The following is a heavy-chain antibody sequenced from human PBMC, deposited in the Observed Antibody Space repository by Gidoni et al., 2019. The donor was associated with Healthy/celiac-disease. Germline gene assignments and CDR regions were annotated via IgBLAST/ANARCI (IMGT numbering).Heavy chain of an antibody. J-gene: IGHJ4*02. CDR3: ARGYDYFDY. Sequence: EVQLVESGGGLVQTVGSLRLSCAASGFTSGFTFSTYNMNWVRQAPGKGLEWVSYISSSSRTIYYAESVKGRFTISRDDAKNSLYLQMNSLRAEDTAVYYCARGYDYFDYWGQGTLVTVSS. D-gene: IGHD2-2*01. CDR2: ISSSSRTI. V-gene: IGHV3-48*01. CDR1: GFTFSTYN.